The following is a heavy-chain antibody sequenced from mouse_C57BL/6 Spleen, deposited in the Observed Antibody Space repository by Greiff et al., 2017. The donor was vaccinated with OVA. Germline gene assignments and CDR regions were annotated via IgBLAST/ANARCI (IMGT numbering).Heavy chain of an antibody. CDR1: GYTFTSYW. CDR3: APYGSSPHFDY. D-gene: IGHD1-1*01. CDR2: INPSSGYT. J-gene: IGHJ2*01. V-gene: IGHV1-7*01. Sequence: QVQLKQSGAELAKPGASVKLSCKASGYTFTSYWMHWAKQRPGQGLEWIGYINPSSGYTKYNQKFKDKATLTADKSSSTAYMQLSSLTYEDSAVYYCAPYGSSPHFDYWGQGTTLTVSS.